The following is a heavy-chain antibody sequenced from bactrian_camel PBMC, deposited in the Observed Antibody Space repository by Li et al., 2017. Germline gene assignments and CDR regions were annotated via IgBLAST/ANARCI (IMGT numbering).Heavy chain of an antibody. J-gene: IGHJ4*01. CDR2: INWRTGET. Sequence: HVQLVESGGDSVQAGGSLRLSCAASGNIYSRICMGWFRQAPGKEREGVSYINWRTGETIYADSVKGRFTISRDNGKNTLYLQMGSLKPEDTAMYYCDTTFKRSYHIHALMPGQGTQVTVS. V-gene: IGHV3S68*01. D-gene: IGHD1*01. CDR1: GNIYSRIC.